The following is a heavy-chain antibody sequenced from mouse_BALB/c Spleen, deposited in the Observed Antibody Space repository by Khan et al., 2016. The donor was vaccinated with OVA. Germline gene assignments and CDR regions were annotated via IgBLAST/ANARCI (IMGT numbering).Heavy chain of an antibody. CDR3: TRPSYYGNPWFTY. D-gene: IGHD2-10*01. CDR2: ISSTGSYT. V-gene: IGHV5-9*02. CDR1: GFAFNSYD. J-gene: IGHJ3*01. Sequence: EVQLVESGGGLVKPGGSLKLSCEVSGFAFNSYDMSWVRQTPEKRLEWVATISSTGSYTYYPDRVKGRFTISRDTARNTLYLQMSSLRSEDTALYDCTRPSYYGNPWFTYWGQGTLVTVSA.